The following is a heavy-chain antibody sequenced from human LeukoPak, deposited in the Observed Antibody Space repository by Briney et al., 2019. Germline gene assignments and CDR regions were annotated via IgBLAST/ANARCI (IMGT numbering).Heavy chain of an antibody. CDR1: GFTFSTYT. J-gene: IGHJ4*02. Sequence: GGSVRLSCAASGFTFSTYTMNWDRQAPGKGLEWVSSIISVGTSIYYADSVKGRFTISRDNAKSSLYLQLNSLRAEDTAVYYCARAQSADSWGQGTLVTASS. V-gene: IGHV3-21*01. D-gene: IGHD3-3*01. CDR2: IISVGTSI. CDR3: ARAQSADS.